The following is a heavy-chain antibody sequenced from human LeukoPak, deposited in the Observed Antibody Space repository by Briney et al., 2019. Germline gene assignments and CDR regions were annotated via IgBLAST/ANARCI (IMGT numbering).Heavy chain of an antibody. CDR2: INGGGDDT. D-gene: IGHD1-26*01. CDR1: GFTFSNYA. Sequence: GGSLRPFCAASGFTFSNYAMSWLRQAPGEGLEWVSAINGGGDDTYYADSVKGRFTISRDTSQNTLYLHMNSLRAGDTAVYYCARNSGSPQHFDCWGQGTLVTVSS. J-gene: IGHJ4*02. V-gene: IGHV3-23*01. CDR3: ARNSGSPQHFDC.